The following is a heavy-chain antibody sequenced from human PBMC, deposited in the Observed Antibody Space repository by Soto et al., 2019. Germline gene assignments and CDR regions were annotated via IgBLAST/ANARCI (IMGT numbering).Heavy chain of an antibody. CDR2: INHSGST. D-gene: IGHD2-15*01. J-gene: IGHJ5*02. V-gene: IGHV4-34*01. CDR1: GGSFSGYY. CDR3: ARVNIVVVVAAKEKASNWFDP. Sequence: SETLSLTCAVYGGSFSGYYWSWIRQPPGKGLEWIGEINHSGSTNYNPSLKSRVTISVDTSKNQSSLKLSSVTAADTAVYYCARVNIVVVVAAKEKASNWFDPWGQGTLVTVSS.